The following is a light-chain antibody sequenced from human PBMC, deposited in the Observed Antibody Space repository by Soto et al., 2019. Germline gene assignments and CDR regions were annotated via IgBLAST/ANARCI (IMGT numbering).Light chain of an antibody. Sequence: EIVLTQSPGTLSLSPGERATPSCWASQSVSTSYLAWYQQKPGQAPRLLIYGASSRATGTPDRFSGSGSGTDFTLTISRLEPEDFAVYYCQQYGSAFGQGTKVDIK. CDR2: GAS. CDR1: QSVSTSY. V-gene: IGKV3-20*01. CDR3: QQYGSA. J-gene: IGKJ1*01.